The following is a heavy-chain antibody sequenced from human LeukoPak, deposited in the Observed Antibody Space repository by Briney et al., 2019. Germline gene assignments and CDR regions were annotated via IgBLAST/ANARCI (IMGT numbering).Heavy chain of an antibody. CDR3: ASGRDYGDERGAFDI. CDR2: INPNSGGT. D-gene: IGHD4-17*01. J-gene: IGHJ3*02. Sequence: GASEKVSCKASGYTFTGYYMHWVRQAPGQGLEWMGWINPNSGGTNYAQKFQGRVTMTRDTSISTAYMELSRLRSDDTAVYYCASGRDYGDERGAFDIWGQGTMVTVSS. CDR1: GYTFTGYY. V-gene: IGHV1-2*02.